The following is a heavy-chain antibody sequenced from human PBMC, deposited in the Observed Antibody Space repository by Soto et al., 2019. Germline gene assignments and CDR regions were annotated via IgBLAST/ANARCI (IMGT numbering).Heavy chain of an antibody. D-gene: IGHD6-19*01. CDR2: IDPSDSYT. Sequence: PGESLKISCKGSAYSFTSYWSSWVRQMPGKGLEWMGRIDPSDSYTNDSTSFQGHVTISADKSISTAYLQWSSLKASDTAMYYCATHSSGWNYYYGMDVWGQGTTVTVSS. J-gene: IGHJ6*02. V-gene: IGHV5-10-1*01. CDR1: AYSFTSYW. CDR3: ATHSSGWNYYYGMDV.